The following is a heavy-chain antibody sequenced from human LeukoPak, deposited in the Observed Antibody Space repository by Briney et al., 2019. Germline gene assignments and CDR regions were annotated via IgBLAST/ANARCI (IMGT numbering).Heavy chain of an antibody. CDR2: IYYSGST. Sequence: SETLSLTCTVSGGSISSGDYYWSWIRQPPGKGLEWIGYIYYSGSTYYNPSLKSRVIISVDTSKNQFSLKLTSVTAADTAVYYCARGILTGDPERDYWGQGTLVTVSS. V-gene: IGHV4-61*08. CDR3: ARGILTGDPERDY. CDR1: GGSISSGDYY. D-gene: IGHD7-27*01. J-gene: IGHJ4*02.